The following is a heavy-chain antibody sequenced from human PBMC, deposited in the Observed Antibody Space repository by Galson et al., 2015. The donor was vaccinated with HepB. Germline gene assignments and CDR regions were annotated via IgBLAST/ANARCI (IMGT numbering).Heavy chain of an antibody. CDR3: AREVDYYDSSGYYFTYYYYYGMDV. Sequence: SLRLSCAASGFTFSSYWMDWVRQAPGKGLVWVSRINSDGSSTSYADSVKGRFTISRDNAKNTLYLQMNSLRAEDTAVYYCAREVDYYDSSGYYFTYYYYYGMDVWGQGTTVTVSS. V-gene: IGHV3-74*01. J-gene: IGHJ6*02. CDR1: GFTFSSYW. CDR2: INSDGSST. D-gene: IGHD3-22*01.